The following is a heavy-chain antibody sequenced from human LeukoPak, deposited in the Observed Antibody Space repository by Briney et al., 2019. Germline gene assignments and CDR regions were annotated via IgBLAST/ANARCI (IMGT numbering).Heavy chain of an antibody. J-gene: IGHJ4*02. V-gene: IGHV4-34*01. CDR1: GGSFSGYY. Sequence: SETLSLTCAVYGGSFSGYYWSWIRQPPGKGLEWIGEINHSGSTNYNPSLKSRVTISVDTSKNQFSLKLSSVTAADTAVYYCARGGYDYGGKFDYWGQGTLVTVSS. CDR3: ARGGYDYGGKFDY. CDR2: INHSGST. D-gene: IGHD4-17*01.